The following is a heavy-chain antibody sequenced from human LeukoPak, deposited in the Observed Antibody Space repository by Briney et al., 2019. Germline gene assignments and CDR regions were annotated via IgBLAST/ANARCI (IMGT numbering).Heavy chain of an antibody. V-gene: IGHV3-7*05. Sequence: GGSLRLSCAASGFTFSSYWMSWVRQAPGKGLEWVANMKQDGSEKYYVDSVKGRFTISRDNAKKSLYLQMNSLRAEDTAVYYCASYSGSYYAAFDIWGQGTMVTVSS. CDR3: ASYSGSYYAAFDI. J-gene: IGHJ3*02. CDR2: MKQDGSEK. D-gene: IGHD1-26*01. CDR1: GFTFSSYW.